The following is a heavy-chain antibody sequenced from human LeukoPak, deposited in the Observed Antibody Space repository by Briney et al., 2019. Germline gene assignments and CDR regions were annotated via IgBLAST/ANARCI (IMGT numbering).Heavy chain of an antibody. D-gene: IGHD6-13*01. CDR2: ISYDGSNK. V-gene: IGHV3-30-3*01. CDR3: ARDPNIAAAALRGYYFDY. CDR1: RFTFSSYA. J-gene: IGHJ4*02. Sequence: GRSLRLSCATSRFTFSSYAMHWARQAPGKGLEWVAVISYDGSNKYYADSVKGRFTISRDNSENTLYLQMNSLRAEDTAVYYCARDPNIAAAALRGYYFDYWGQGTLVTVSS.